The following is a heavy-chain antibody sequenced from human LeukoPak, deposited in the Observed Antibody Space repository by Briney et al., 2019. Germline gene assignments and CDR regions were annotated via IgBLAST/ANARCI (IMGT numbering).Heavy chain of an antibody. CDR1: GFTFSSYS. CDR3: AKSNGYTSSWYGY. CDR2: ITGSGGNT. D-gene: IGHD6-13*01. Sequence: GGSLRFSCAASGFTFSSYSMSWVRQAPGKGLEWVSGITGSGGNTYYADSVKGRFSISRDNSKNTLYLQMTSLRAEDTAVYHCAKSNGYTSSWYGYWGQGTLVTVSS. J-gene: IGHJ4*02. V-gene: IGHV3-23*01.